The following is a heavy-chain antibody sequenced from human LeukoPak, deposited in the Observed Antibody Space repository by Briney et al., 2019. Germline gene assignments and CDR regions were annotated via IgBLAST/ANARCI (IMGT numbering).Heavy chain of an antibody. D-gene: IGHD3-22*01. J-gene: IGHJ3*02. V-gene: IGHV4-34*01. CDR3: ARGPMIGAFDI. CDR1: GGSFSGYY. CDR2: INHSGST. Sequence: SETLSLTCAVYGGSFSGYYWSWIRQPPGQGLEWIGEINHSGSTNYNPSLKSRVTISVDTSKNQFSLKLSSVTAADTAVYYCARGPMIGAFDIWGQGTMVTVSS.